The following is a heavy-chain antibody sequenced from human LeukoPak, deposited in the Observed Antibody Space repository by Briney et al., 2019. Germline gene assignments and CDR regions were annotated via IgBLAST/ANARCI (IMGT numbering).Heavy chain of an antibody. J-gene: IGHJ5*02. D-gene: IGHD4-17*01. Sequence: GGSLRLSCATSGFTFSSYGMSWVRQAPGKGLEWVSAISGSGGSTYYADSVKGRFTISRDNSKNTLYLQMNSLRAEDTAVYYCAKDLDYGDYHNWFDPWGQGTLVTVSS. CDR1: GFTFSSYG. V-gene: IGHV3-23*01. CDR3: AKDLDYGDYHNWFDP. CDR2: ISGSGGST.